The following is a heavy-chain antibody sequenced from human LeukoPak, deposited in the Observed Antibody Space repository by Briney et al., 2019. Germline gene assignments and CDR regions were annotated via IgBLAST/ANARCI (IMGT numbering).Heavy chain of an antibody. CDR1: GGSISSSSYY. CDR2: IYYSGST. D-gene: IGHD2/OR15-2a*01. Sequence: SETLSLTCTVSGGSISSSSYYWGWIRQPPGKGPEWIGSIYYSGSTYYNPSLKSRVTISVDTSKNQFSLKLSSVTAADTAVYYCARVDFIRPYNWFDPWGQGTLVTVSS. CDR3: ARVDFIRPYNWFDP. V-gene: IGHV4-39*07. J-gene: IGHJ5*02.